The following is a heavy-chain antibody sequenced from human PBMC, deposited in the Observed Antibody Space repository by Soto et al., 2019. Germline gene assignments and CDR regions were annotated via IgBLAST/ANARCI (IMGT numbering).Heavy chain of an antibody. CDR1: GFTFSSYS. V-gene: IGHV3-21*01. CDR3: ARDWPVSSSPQHGDY. CDR2: ISSSSSYI. D-gene: IGHD6-6*01. J-gene: IGHJ4*02. Sequence: GSLRLSCAASGFTFSSYSMNWVRQAPGKGLEWVSSISSSSSYIYYADSVKGRFTISRDNAKNSLYLQMNSLRAEDTAVYYCARDWPVSSSPQHGDYWGQGTLVTVSS.